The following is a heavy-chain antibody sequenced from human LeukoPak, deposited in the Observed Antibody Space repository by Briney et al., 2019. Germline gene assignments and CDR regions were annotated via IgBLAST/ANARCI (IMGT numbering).Heavy chain of an antibody. CDR1: GYTFTSYG. D-gene: IGHD3-10*01. CDR3: ARGGYYGSGSFPDY. Sequence: ASVKVSCKASGYTFTSYGFTWVRQAPGQGPEWMGWISANNGNTNYAQKFQGRVTMTTDTSTSTVYMELRSLRSDDTAVYYCARGGYYGSGSFPDYWGQGTLVTVSS. J-gene: IGHJ4*02. CDR2: ISANNGNT. V-gene: IGHV1-18*01.